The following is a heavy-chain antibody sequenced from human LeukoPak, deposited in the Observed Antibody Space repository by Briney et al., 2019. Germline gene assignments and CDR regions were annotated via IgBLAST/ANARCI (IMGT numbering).Heavy chain of an antibody. CDR3: ARGGTHSGYYYYYGMDV. D-gene: IGHD5-12*01. CDR1: GFTFSSYA. J-gene: IGHJ6*02. Sequence: GGSLRLSCAASGFTFSSYAMHWVRQAPGKGLEWVAVMSYDGSNKYYADSVKGRFTISRDNSKNTLYLQMNSLRAEDTAVYYCARGGTHSGYYYYYGMDVWGQGTTVTVSS. CDR2: MSYDGSNK. V-gene: IGHV3-30*04.